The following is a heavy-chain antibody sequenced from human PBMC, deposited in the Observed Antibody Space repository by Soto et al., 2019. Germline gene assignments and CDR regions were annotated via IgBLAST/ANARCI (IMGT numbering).Heavy chain of an antibody. J-gene: IGHJ3*02. V-gene: IGHV4-39*01. D-gene: IGHD3-22*01. CDR1: GGSISSSSYY. Sequence: PSETLSLTCTVSGGSISSSSYYWGWIRQPPGKGLDWTGSIYYRRRTYYNPSLKRRVTISVDTSKNQFSLKLSSVTAADTAVYYCARLXAAYYDSSGYYLGAFDIWGRGTMVTVSS. CDR2: IYYRRRT. CDR3: ARLXAAYYDSSGYYLGAFDI.